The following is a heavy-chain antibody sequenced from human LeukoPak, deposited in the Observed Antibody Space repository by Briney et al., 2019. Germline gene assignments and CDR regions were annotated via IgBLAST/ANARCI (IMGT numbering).Heavy chain of an antibody. CDR1: GGSISSYY. CDR3: AGDYYYDSSDAFDI. CDR2: IYYSGGT. V-gene: IGHV4-59*01. D-gene: IGHD3-22*01. Sequence: SETLSLTCTVSGGSISSYYWSWIRQPPGKGLEWIGYIYYSGGTNYNPSLKSRVTISVDTSKNQFSLKLSSVTAADTAVYYCAGDYYYDSSDAFDIWGQGTMVTVSS. J-gene: IGHJ3*02.